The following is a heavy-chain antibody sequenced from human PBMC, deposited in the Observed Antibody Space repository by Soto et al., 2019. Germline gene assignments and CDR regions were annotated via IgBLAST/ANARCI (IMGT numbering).Heavy chain of an antibody. CDR2: IYHSGST. J-gene: IGHJ4*02. Sequence: SETLSLTCAVSGGSISSSNWWSWVRQPPGKGLEWIGEIYHSGSTNYNPSLKSRVTISVDTSKNQFSLKLSSVTAADTAVYYCAGQAREGYNAAAYWGQGTLVTVSS. V-gene: IGHV4-4*02. CDR1: GGSISSSNW. CDR3: AGQAREGYNAAAY. D-gene: IGHD2-15*01.